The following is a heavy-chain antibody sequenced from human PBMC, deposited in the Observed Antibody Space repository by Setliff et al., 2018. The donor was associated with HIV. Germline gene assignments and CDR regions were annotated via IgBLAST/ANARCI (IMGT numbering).Heavy chain of an antibody. CDR1: GFFFSRHV. J-gene: IGHJ3*02. CDR2: INNRGDRT. Sequence: PGGSLRLSCEGSGFFFSRHVMGWVRQAPGKGLEWVSGINNRGDRTDYADSVKGRFTISRDNSMNTLYLQMNSLRPDDTAVYYCARESPYDTSGYYFGAFDIWGQGTMVTVSS. D-gene: IGHD3-22*01. CDR3: ARESPYDTSGYYFGAFDI. V-gene: IGHV3-23*01.